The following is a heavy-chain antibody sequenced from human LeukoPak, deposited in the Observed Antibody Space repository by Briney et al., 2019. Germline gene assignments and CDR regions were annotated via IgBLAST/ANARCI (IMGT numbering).Heavy chain of an antibody. CDR2: INHSGST. CDR3: ARGRSGSGSYYSY. V-gene: IGHV4-39*07. CDR1: GGSISSSSYY. J-gene: IGHJ4*02. D-gene: IGHD3-10*01. Sequence: SETLSLTCTVSGGSISSSSYYWGWIRQPPGKGLEWIGEINHSGSTNYNPSLKSRVTISVDTSKNQFSLKLSPVTAADTAVYYCARGRSGSGSYYSYWGQGTLVTVSS.